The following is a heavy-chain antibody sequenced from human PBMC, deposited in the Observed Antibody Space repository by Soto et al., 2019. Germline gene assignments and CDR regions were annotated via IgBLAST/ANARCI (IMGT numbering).Heavy chain of an antibody. Sequence: XSVKVSCKASGCTFTSYDINWVRQATGQGLEWMGWMNPNSGNTGYAQKFQGRVTMTRNTSISTAYMELSSLRPEDTAVYYCARDIVVVPAAIPFDPWGQGTLVTVSS. V-gene: IGHV1-8*01. J-gene: IGHJ5*02. D-gene: IGHD2-2*02. CDR1: GCTFTSYD. CDR3: ARDIVVVPAAIPFDP. CDR2: MNPNSGNT.